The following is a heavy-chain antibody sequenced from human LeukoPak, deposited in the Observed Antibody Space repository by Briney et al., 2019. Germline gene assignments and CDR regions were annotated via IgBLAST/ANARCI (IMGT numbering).Heavy chain of an antibody. Sequence: GGSLRLSCAAPGFTFSSYAMSWVRQAPGKGLEWVSAISGSGGSRYYADSVKGRFTISRDNSKNTLYLQMNSLRAEDTAVHYCAKERSSWNYCYDMDVWGQGTTVTVSS. V-gene: IGHV3-23*01. CDR2: ISGSGGSR. CDR3: AKERSSWNYCYDMDV. J-gene: IGHJ6*02. D-gene: IGHD6-13*01. CDR1: GFTFSSYA.